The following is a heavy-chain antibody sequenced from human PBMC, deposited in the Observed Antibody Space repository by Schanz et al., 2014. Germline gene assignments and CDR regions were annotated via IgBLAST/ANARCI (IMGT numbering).Heavy chain of an antibody. D-gene: IGHD3-10*01. V-gene: IGHV3-11*01. CDR2: IGNGGVTI. Sequence: VQLVESGGGLVKPGGSLRLSCATSGFTLNNAWMNWIRQPPGRGLEWVSYIGNGGVTIYYADSVKGRFTISRDNSKNSLYLQMNSLRAEDTAVYYCARIGGSVFDYWAQGTLVTVSS. CDR1: GFTLNNAW. CDR3: ARIGGSVFDY. J-gene: IGHJ4*02.